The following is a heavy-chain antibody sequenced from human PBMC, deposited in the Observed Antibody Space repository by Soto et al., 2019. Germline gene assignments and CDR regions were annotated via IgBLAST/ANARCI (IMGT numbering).Heavy chain of an antibody. D-gene: IGHD3-3*01. CDR3: ARGPDFWGGFQLNYYYGMDV. CDR1: GGSFSGYY. J-gene: IGHJ6*02. CDR2: INHSGNT. V-gene: IGHV4-34*01. Sequence: QVQLQQWGAGLLKPSETLSLTCAVYGGSFSGYYWSWIRQPPGKGLERIGEINHSGNTNYNPSLNSHVAIAVDTSKSQYALKLSSVTAADTAVYYCARGPDFWGGFQLNYYYGMDVWGQGTTVTVSS.